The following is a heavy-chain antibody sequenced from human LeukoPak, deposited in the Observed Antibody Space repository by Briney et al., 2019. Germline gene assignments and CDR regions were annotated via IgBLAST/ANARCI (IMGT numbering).Heavy chain of an antibody. CDR3: AKDISGYYAGGYYFDY. V-gene: IGHV3-7*03. Sequence: GGSLRLSCAASGFTFSSHWMTWVRQAPGKGLEWVANIKQDGSQKYYVDSVKGRFTISRDNAKNSLYLQMNSLRAEDMALYYCAKDISGYYAGGYYFDYWGQGTLVTVSS. CDR1: GFTFSSHW. CDR2: IKQDGSQK. D-gene: IGHD3-22*01. J-gene: IGHJ4*02.